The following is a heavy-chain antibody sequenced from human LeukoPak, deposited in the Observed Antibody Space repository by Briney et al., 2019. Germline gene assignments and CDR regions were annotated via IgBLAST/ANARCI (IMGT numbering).Heavy chain of an antibody. CDR3: ARDAGDMAFDD. D-gene: IGHD3-16*01. CDR1: GGSISSSSYY. CDR2: IYYSGST. J-gene: IGHJ4*02. Sequence: PETLSLTCTVSGGSISSSSYYWGWIRQPPGKGLEWIGSIYYSGSTYYNPSLKSRVTISVDTSKKQFSLKLSSVTAADTAMYYCARDAGDMAFDDWGEGTLASASS. V-gene: IGHV4-39*02.